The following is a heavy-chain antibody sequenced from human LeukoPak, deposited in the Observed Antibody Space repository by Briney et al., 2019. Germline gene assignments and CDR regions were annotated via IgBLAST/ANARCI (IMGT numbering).Heavy chain of an antibody. CDR1: GGSISSYY. V-gene: IGHV4-59*01. Sequence: SETLSLTCTVSGGSISSYYWSWIRQPPGKGLEWIGYIYYSGSTNYNPSLKGRVTISVDTSKNQFSLKLSSVTAADTAVYYCARENRLGMDVWGQGTTVTVSS. D-gene: IGHD1-14*01. CDR3: ARENRLGMDV. J-gene: IGHJ6*02. CDR2: IYYSGST.